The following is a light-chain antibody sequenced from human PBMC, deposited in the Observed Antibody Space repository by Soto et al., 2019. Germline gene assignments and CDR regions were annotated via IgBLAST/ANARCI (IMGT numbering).Light chain of an antibody. CDR3: CSYAGSSTV. Sequence: QSALTQPASVSGSPGQSITISCTGTSSDVGSYNLVSWYQQHPGKAPKLMIYEGSKRPSGVSNRFSGSKSGNTASLTISGLQAEDESDYCCSYAGSSTVFGGGTKVTVL. CDR1: SSDVGSYNL. V-gene: IGLV2-23*01. J-gene: IGLJ2*01. CDR2: EGS.